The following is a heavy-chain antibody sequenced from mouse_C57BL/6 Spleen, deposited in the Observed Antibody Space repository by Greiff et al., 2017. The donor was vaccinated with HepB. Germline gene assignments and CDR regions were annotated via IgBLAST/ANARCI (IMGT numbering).Heavy chain of an antibody. J-gene: IGHJ3*01. CDR3: ARGRGPRTWFAY. CDR2: ISYDGSN. Sequence: EVQLQESGPGLVKPSQSLSLTCSVTGYSITSGYYWNWIRQFPGNKLEWMGYISYDGSNNYNPSLKNRISITRDTSKNQFFLKLNSVTTEDTATYYCARGRGPRTWFAYWGQGTLVTVSA. CDR1: GYSITSGYY. V-gene: IGHV3-6*01.